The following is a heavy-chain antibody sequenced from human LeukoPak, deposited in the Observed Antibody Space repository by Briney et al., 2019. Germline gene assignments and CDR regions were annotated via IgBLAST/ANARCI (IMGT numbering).Heavy chain of an antibody. D-gene: IGHD3-10*01. CDR3: AREVTMVRGPYGMDV. Sequence: GGSLRLSCAASGFTFRSYSMNWVRQAPGKGLEWACSITSSSSFIYHAESVKDRFTISRDNAKNSLYLQMNSLRAEDTAVYYCAREVTMVRGPYGMDVWGQGTTVTVSS. J-gene: IGHJ6*02. V-gene: IGHV3-21*01. CDR2: ITSSSSFI. CDR1: GFTFRSYS.